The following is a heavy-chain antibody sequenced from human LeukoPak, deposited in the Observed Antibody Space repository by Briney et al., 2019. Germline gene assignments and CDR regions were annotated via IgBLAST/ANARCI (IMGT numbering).Heavy chain of an antibody. D-gene: IGHD1-26*01. V-gene: IGHV3-33*01. CDR3: ARVNGSYFDY. Sequence: GGSLRLSCAASGFTFSSYGMHSVRQAPGKGLEWVADIWFDGSNKYYADSVKGRFTISRDNSKNTLYLQMNSLRAEDTAVYYCARVNGSYFDYWGQGTLVTVSS. CDR1: GFTFSSYG. J-gene: IGHJ4*02. CDR2: IWFDGSNK.